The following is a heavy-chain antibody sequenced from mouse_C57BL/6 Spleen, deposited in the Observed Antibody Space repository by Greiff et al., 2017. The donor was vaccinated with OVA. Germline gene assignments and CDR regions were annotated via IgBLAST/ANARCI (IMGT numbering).Heavy chain of an antibody. CDR2: INPSNGGT. D-gene: IGHD1-1*01. V-gene: IGHV1-53*01. CDR3: ARDNYYDGSPPFDC. J-gene: IGHJ2*01. Sequence: QVQLQQPGPELVKPGASVKLSCKASGYTFTSYWMHWVKQRPGQGLEWIGNINPSNGGTNYNEKFKSKATLTVDKSSSTAYMQLSSLTSEDSAVYYCARDNYYDGSPPFDCWGQGTTLTVSS. CDR1: GYTFTSYW.